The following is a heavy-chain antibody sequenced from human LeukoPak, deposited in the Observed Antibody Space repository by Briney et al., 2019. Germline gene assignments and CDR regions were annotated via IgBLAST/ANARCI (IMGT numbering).Heavy chain of an antibody. CDR3: ASEYAGYCSGGSCYVDY. CDR1: GGSISSGDYY. CDR2: IYYSGST. D-gene: IGHD2-15*01. Sequence: PSETLSLTRTVSGGSISSGDYYWSWIRQPPGKGLGWIVHIYYSGSTYYNPSLKSRVTISVDTSKNQFSLKLSSVTAADTAVYYCASEYAGYCSGGSCYVDYWGQGTLVTVSS. V-gene: IGHV4-30-4*01. J-gene: IGHJ4*02.